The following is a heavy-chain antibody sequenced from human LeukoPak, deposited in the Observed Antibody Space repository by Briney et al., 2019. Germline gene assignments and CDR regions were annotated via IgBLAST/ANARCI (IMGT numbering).Heavy chain of an antibody. CDR3: AKVYSSGWPDDYFDY. J-gene: IGHJ4*02. Sequence: RASVKVSCKASGYTFTSYYMHWVRQAPGQGLEWMGIINPSGGSTSYAQKFQGRVTMTRDTSTSTVYMELSSLRAEDTAVYYCAKVYSSGWPDDYFDYWGQGTLVTVSS. V-gene: IGHV1-46*01. D-gene: IGHD6-19*01. CDR2: INPSGGST. CDR1: GYTFTSYY.